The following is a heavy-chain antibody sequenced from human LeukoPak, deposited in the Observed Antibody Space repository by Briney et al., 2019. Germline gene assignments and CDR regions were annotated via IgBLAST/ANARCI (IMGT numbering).Heavy chain of an antibody. CDR3: ARDGGLNTNFDY. CDR1: GFTFSDYI. V-gene: IGHV3-72*01. J-gene: IGHJ4*02. D-gene: IGHD2-15*01. CDR2: IRRRSKNYTT. Sequence: GSLRLSCEASGFTFSDYILDWVRQAPGKGLEWVGRIRRRSKNYTTEYAASVKDRFLISRDDSKNSLYLHMNGLKTEDTAVYYCARDGGLNTNFDYWGQGTLVTVSS.